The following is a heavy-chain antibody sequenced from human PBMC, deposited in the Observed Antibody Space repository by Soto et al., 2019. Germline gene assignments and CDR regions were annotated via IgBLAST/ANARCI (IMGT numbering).Heavy chain of an antibody. CDR2: INAGNGNT. D-gene: IGHD2-2*01. J-gene: IGHJ3*02. Sequence: QVPLVQSGAEVKKPGASVKVSCKASGYTFTSYAMHWVRQAPGQRLEWMGWINAGNGNTKYSQKFQGRVTITRDTTACTGYLDRSSLRSEDTAVYYGARAGYCRSTSCSYAFDIWCQGTMVAVSS. CDR3: ARAGYCRSTSCSYAFDI. V-gene: IGHV1-3*01. CDR1: GYTFTSYA.